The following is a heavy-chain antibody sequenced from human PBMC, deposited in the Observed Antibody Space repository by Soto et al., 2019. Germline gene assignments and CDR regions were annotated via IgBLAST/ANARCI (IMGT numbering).Heavy chain of an antibody. V-gene: IGHV1-69*01. D-gene: IGHD2-2*02. CDR2: IIPIFGTA. J-gene: IGHJ6*02. Sequence: QVQLVQSGAEVKKPGSSVKVSCKASGGTFSSYAISWVRQAPGQGLEWMGGIIPIFGTANYAQKFQGRVTITADESTSTAYMGLSSLRSEDTAVYYCARGRFPAAINPTHGPFYYYYGMDVWGQGTTVTVSS. CDR3: ARGRFPAAINPTHGPFYYYYGMDV. CDR1: GGTFSSYA.